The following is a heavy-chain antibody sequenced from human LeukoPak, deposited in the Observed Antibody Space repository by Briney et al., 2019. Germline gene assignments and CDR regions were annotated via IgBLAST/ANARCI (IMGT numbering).Heavy chain of an antibody. V-gene: IGHV4-61*10. D-gene: IGHD3-22*01. Sequence: SETLSLTCEVSGDSISSGSYYWTWIRQPAGKGLEWIGYIYYSGSTNYNPSLKSRVTISVDTSKNQFSLKLSSVTAADTAVYYCARGYYYDSSGPSDYFDYWGQGTLVTVSS. CDR1: GDSISSGSYY. CDR3: ARGYYYDSSGPSDYFDY. CDR2: IYYSGST. J-gene: IGHJ4*02.